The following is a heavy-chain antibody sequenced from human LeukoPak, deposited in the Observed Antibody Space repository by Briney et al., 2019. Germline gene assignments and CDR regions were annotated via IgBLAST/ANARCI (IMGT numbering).Heavy chain of an antibody. CDR3: ARGRLRPAAIKVLDY. Sequence: SETLSLTCAVYGGSISGYFWNWIRQPPGKGLEWIGEINHSGSTNYNPSLKSRVTISVDTSKNQFSLKLNSVTAADTAVYYCARGRLRPAAIKVLDYWGQGTLVTVSS. CDR1: GGSISGYF. D-gene: IGHD2-2*01. J-gene: IGHJ4*02. V-gene: IGHV4-34*01. CDR2: INHSGST.